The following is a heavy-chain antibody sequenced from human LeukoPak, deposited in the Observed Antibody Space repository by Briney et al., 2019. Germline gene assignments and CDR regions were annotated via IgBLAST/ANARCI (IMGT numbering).Heavy chain of an antibody. CDR2: IYHSGST. V-gene: IGHV4-38-2*02. CDR1: GYSISSGYY. CDR3: AGSTVTSFDY. D-gene: IGHD4-17*01. J-gene: IGHJ4*02. Sequence: SETLSLTCTVSGYSISSGYYWGWIRQPPGKGLEWIGSIYHSGSTYYNPSLKSRVTISVDTSKNQFSLKLSSVTAADTAVYYCAGSTVTSFDYWGQGTLVTVSS.